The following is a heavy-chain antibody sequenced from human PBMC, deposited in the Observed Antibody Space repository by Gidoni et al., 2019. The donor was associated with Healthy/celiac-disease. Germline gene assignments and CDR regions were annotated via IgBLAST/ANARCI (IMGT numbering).Heavy chain of an antibody. CDR3: AKDECYYSYYFDY. Sequence: QVQLVESGGGGVQPGRTRRRSCAAAGVTFSSYGMHGVRQAPGKGLVCVAVISYDGINKYYADAVTGRFTISSDNSKNTLYLQMNSLRAEDTAVYYCAKDECYYSYYFDYWGQGTLVTVSS. J-gene: IGHJ4*02. D-gene: IGHD3-22*01. CDR1: GVTFSSYG. V-gene: IGHV3-30*18. CDR2: ISYDGINK.